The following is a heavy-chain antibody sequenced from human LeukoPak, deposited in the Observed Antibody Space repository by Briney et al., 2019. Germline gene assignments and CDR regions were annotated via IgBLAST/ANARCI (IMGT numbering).Heavy chain of an antibody. Sequence: ASVKVSCKTSGYSFIDYYIHWVRQAPGQGLEWMGWINSNSADTNYAQNFQGRVTMTRDTSISTAYMELSRLRSDDTALYYCARIGISAGGTNFHHWGQGTLVTVSS. CDR3: ARIGISAGGTNFHH. CDR2: INSNSADT. D-gene: IGHD6-13*01. CDR1: GYSFIDYY. V-gene: IGHV1-2*02. J-gene: IGHJ1*01.